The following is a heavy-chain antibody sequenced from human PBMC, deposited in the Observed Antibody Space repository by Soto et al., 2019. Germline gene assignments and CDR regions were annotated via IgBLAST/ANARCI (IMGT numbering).Heavy chain of an antibody. CDR3: ARDRYSSSARPFLYNWFDP. D-gene: IGHD6-6*01. Sequence: ASVKVSCKASGYTFTSYYMHWVRQAPGQGLEWMGIINPSGGSTSYAQKFQGRVTMTRDTSTSTVYMELSSLRSEDTAVYYCARDRYSSSARPFLYNWFDPWGQGTLVTVSS. V-gene: IGHV1-46*01. J-gene: IGHJ5*02. CDR2: INPSGGST. CDR1: GYTFTSYY.